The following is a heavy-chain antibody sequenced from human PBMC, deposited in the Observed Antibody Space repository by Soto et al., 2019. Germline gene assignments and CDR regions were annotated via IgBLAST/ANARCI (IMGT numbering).Heavy chain of an antibody. Sequence: ASVKVSCKASGYTFTGYYMHWVRQAPGQGLEWMGWINPNSGGTNYAQKFQGWVTMTRDTSISTAYMELSRLRSDDTAVYYCARGQIAAAGDYYYYGMDVWGQGTTVTVSS. D-gene: IGHD6-13*01. CDR3: ARGQIAAAGDYYYYGMDV. CDR2: INPNSGGT. V-gene: IGHV1-2*04. CDR1: GYTFTGYY. J-gene: IGHJ6*02.